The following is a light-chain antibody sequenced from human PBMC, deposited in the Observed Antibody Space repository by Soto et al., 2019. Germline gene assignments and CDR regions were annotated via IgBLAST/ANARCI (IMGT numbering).Light chain of an antibody. Sequence: DIVMTQSPDSLSVSPGERATLSCRASQSVSSNLAWHQQKPGQAPRILMYDASTRATGIPARFSGSGSGTEFTLTISSLQSEDFAVYYCQQYHNWPITFGQGTRLEIK. CDR1: QSVSSN. CDR2: DAS. J-gene: IGKJ5*01. V-gene: IGKV3-15*01. CDR3: QQYHNWPIT.